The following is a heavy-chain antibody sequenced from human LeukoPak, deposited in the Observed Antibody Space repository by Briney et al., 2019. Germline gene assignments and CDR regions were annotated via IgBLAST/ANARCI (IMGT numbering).Heavy chain of an antibody. V-gene: IGHV3-23*01. Sequence: GGSLRLSCAASGFTFSSYAMNWVRQAPGKGPEWVSLIKGSGDSTYYADSVRGRFTISRDNSKNTLYLQMNSLRDEDTAVYYCARNEWVDYWGQGTLVTVSS. J-gene: IGHJ4*02. CDR1: GFTFSSYA. D-gene: IGHD1-26*01. CDR3: ARNEWVDY. CDR2: IKGSGDST.